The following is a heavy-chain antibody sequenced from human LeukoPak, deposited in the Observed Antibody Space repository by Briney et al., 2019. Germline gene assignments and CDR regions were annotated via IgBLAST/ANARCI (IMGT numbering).Heavy chain of an antibody. D-gene: IGHD3-22*01. CDR1: GFTFSSYA. CDR2: ISYDGSNK. Sequence: GGSLRLSCAASGFTFSSYAMHWVRQAPGKGLEWVAVISYDGSNKYYADSVKGRFTISRDNSKNTLYLQMNSLRAEDTAVYYCARIPTGLTMGDSSGYYTGWGQGTLVTVSS. CDR3: ARIPTGLTMGDSSGYYTG. V-gene: IGHV3-30-3*01. J-gene: IGHJ4*02.